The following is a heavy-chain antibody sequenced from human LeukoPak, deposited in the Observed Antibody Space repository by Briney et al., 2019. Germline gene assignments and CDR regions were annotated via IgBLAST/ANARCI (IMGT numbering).Heavy chain of an antibody. CDR2: IYYSGST. CDR3: ARLGRRAAHDY. Sequence: SETLSLTCTVSGGSISSSSYYWGWIRQPPGKGLEWIGSIYYSGSTYYNPSLKSRVTISVDTSKNQFSLKLSSVTAADTAVYYCARLGRRAAHDYWAREPWSPSPQ. V-gene: IGHV4-39*01. J-gene: IGHJ4*02. CDR1: GGSISSSSYY.